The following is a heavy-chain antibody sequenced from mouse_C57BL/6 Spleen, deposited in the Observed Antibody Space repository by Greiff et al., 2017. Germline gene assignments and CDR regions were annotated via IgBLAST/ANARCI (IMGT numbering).Heavy chain of an antibody. V-gene: IGHV14-1*01. D-gene: IGHD4-1*01. CDR3: TTILANWSYYFDD. J-gene: IGHJ2*01. CDR2: IDPEDGDT. Sequence: VQLQQSGAELVRPGASVKLSCTASGFNIKDYYMHWVKQRPEQGLEWIGRIDPEDGDTEYAPKFQGKATMTADTSSNTAYLQLSSLTSEDTAVYYCTTILANWSYYFDDWGHGTTLSVYS. CDR1: GFNIKDYY.